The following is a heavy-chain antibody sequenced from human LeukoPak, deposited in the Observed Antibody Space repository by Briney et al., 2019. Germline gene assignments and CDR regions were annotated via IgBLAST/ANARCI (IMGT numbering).Heavy chain of an antibody. CDR1: GFTFSSYG. CDR2: IRYDGSNK. CDR3: AKDSGSYSAYFDY. Sequence: GSLRLSCAASGFTFSSYGMHWVRQAPGKGLEWVAFIRYDGSNKYYADSVKGRFTISRDNSKNTLYLQMNSLRAEDTAVYYCAKDSGSYSAYFDYWGQGTLVTVSS. V-gene: IGHV3-30*02. J-gene: IGHJ4*02. D-gene: IGHD1-26*01.